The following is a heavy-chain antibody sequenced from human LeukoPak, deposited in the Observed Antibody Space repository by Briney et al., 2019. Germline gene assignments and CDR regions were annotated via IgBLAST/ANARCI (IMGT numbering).Heavy chain of an antibody. CDR3: AREHGNAFDI. CDR1: GGSISSYY. Sequence: PSEILSLTCTVSGGSISSYYWSWIRQPPGKGLEWIGYIYYSGSTNYNPSLKSRVTISVDTSKNQFSLKLSSVTAADTAVYYCAREHGNAFDIWGQGTMVTVSS. D-gene: IGHD1-26*01. J-gene: IGHJ3*02. CDR2: IYYSGST. V-gene: IGHV4-59*01.